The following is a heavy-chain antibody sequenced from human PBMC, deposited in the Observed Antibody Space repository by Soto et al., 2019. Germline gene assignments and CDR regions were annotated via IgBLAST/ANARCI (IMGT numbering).Heavy chain of an antibody. J-gene: IGHJ6*02. CDR2: IIPIFGTA. CDR1: GGTFSSYA. CDR3: ARGALGYCSSTSCYTDYYYGMDV. Sequence: SVKVSCKASGGTFSSYAISWVRQAPGQGLEWMGGIIPIFGTANYAQKFQGRVTITADESTSTAYMELSSLRSEDTAVYYCARGALGYCSSTSCYTDYYYGMDVWGQGTTITVSS. V-gene: IGHV1-69*13. D-gene: IGHD2-2*02.